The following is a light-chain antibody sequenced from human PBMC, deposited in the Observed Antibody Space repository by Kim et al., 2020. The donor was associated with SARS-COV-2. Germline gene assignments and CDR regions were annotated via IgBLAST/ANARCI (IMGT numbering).Light chain of an antibody. V-gene: IGLV3-19*01. CDR1: SLGSYC. J-gene: IGLJ2*01. CDR3: NSRDSNDNVV. Sequence: VALGQTVRITCQGDSLGSYCATWYQHKPGQAPIVVIYGKNNRPSGIPDRFSGSSSGNTASLTITGTQAGDEADYYCNSRDSNDNVVFGAGTKLTVL. CDR2: GKN.